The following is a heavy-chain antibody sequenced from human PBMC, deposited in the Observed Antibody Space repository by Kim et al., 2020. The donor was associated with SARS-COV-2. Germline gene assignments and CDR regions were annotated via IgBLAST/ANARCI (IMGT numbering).Heavy chain of an antibody. V-gene: IGHV3-53*01. D-gene: IGHD2-15*01. CDR2: GGST. CDR3: ASYWPRVY. Sequence: GGSTYYADSVKGRFTISRDNSKNTLYLQMNSLRAEDTAVYYCASYWPRVYWGQGTLVTVSS. J-gene: IGHJ4*02.